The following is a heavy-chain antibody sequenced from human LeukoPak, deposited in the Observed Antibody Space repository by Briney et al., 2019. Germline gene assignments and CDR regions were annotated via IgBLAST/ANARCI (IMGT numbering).Heavy chain of an antibody. Sequence: GGSLRLSCAASGFTFSSYAMSWVRQASGKGLEWVSAISGSGGSTYYADSVKGRFTISRDNSKNTLYLQMNSLRAEDTAVYYCAKDKELWFGELLPPNYYYGMDVWGQGTTVTVSS. D-gene: IGHD3-10*01. CDR3: AKDKELWFGELLPPNYYYGMDV. V-gene: IGHV3-23*01. CDR1: GFTFSSYA. CDR2: ISGSGGST. J-gene: IGHJ6*02.